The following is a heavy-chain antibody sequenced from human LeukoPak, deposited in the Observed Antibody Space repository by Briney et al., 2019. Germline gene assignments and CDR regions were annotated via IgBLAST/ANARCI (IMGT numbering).Heavy chain of an antibody. CDR1: GYTFTSYD. D-gene: IGHD5-18*01. CDR2: MNPNSGNT. Sequence: GASVKVSCKASGYTFTSYDINWVRQATGQGLEWMGWMNPNSGNTGYAQKFQGRVTITRNTSISTAYMELSSLRSEDTAVYYCARDLGGYSYGYDFFLDYWGQGTLVTVSS. J-gene: IGHJ4*02. V-gene: IGHV1-8*03. CDR3: ARDLGGYSYGYDFFLDY.